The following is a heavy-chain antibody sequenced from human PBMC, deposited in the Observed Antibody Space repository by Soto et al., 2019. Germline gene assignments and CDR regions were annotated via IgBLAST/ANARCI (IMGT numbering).Heavy chain of an antibody. D-gene: IGHD4-17*01. J-gene: IGHJ4*02. CDR2: MNPNSGNT. Sequence: ASVKVSCKASGYTFTSYDINWVRQATGQGLEWMGWMNPNSGNTGYAQKFQGRVTMTRNTSISTAYMELSSLRSEDTAVYYCAIPRRGDYFTSGYWGQGTLVTVSS. V-gene: IGHV1-8*01. CDR1: GYTFTSYD. CDR3: AIPRRGDYFTSGY.